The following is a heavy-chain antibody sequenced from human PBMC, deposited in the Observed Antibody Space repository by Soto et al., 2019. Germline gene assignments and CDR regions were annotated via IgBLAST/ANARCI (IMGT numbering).Heavy chain of an antibody. D-gene: IGHD3-3*01. V-gene: IGHV1-18*01. J-gene: IGHJ6*02. Sequence: ASVKVSCKASGYTFTSYGISWVRQAPGQGLEWMGWISAYNGNTNYAQKLQGRVTMTTDTSTSTAYMELRSLRSDDTAVYYCARGPGKYYDFWSDSLAYYYYSGMDVWGQGTTVTVSS. CDR1: GYTFTSYG. CDR3: ARGPGKYYDFWSDSLAYYYYSGMDV. CDR2: ISAYNGNT.